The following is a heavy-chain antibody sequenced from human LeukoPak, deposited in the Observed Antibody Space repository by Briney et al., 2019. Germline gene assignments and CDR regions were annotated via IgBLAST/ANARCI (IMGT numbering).Heavy chain of an antibody. CDR3: AKPSGSYYLWDAFDL. CDR1: GFTFSSYG. Sequence: PGGSLRLSCAASGFTFSSYGMHWVRQAPGKGLEWVAVISYDGNNKFYADSVKGRFTISRDNSKNTLYLQMNSLRTEDTAVYYCAKPSGSYYLWDAFDLWGQGTMVTVSS. CDR2: ISYDGNNK. V-gene: IGHV3-30*18. D-gene: IGHD1-26*01. J-gene: IGHJ3*01.